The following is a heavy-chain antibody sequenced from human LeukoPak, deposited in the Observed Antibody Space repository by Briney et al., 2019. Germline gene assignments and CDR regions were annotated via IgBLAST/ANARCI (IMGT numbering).Heavy chain of an antibody. V-gene: IGHV3-30*18. CDR2: ISYDGSNK. D-gene: IGHD3-22*01. CDR1: GFTFSSYG. CDR3: AKDAHYYDSSGYYYYFDY. Sequence: GGSLRLSYAASGFTFSSYGMHWVRQAPGKGLEWVAVISYDGSNKYYADSVKGRFTISRDNSKNTLYLQMNSLRAEDTAVYYCAKDAHYYDSSGYYYYFDYWGQGTLVTVSS. J-gene: IGHJ4*02.